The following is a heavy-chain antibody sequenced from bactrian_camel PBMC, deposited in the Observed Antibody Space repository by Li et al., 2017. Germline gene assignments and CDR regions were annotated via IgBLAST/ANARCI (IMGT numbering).Heavy chain of an antibody. CDR2: ISYDGVRT. D-gene: IGHD7*01. J-gene: IGHJ4*01. CDR3: VALGFKY. Sequence: VQLVESGGGLVQPGGSLSLSCVASGFTFSSYAMGWVRQAPGKGLDWVSGISYDGVRTFYGDSVKGRFTISRDDAKNSLYLQMNNLKTEDTGVYYCVALGFKYWGQGTQVTVS. V-gene: IGHV3S40*01. CDR1: GFTFSSYA.